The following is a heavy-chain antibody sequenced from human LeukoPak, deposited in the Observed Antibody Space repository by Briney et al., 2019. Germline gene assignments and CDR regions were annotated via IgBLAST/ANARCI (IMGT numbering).Heavy chain of an antibody. D-gene: IGHD5-12*01. CDR1: GITFWTFW. J-gene: IGHJ4*02. CDR3: ARDSAGYDY. CDR2: LKEDGSDK. V-gene: IGHV3-7*01. Sequence: PGGSLRLSCAASGITFWTFWMSWVRQAPGKGLEWVANLKEDGSDKYYADSVKGRFTISRDNAKNSLFLQMSSLRVDDTAIYYCARDSAGYDYWGQGTLVTVSS.